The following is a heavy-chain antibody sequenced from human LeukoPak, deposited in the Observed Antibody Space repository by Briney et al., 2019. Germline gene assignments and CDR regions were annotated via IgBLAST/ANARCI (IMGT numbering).Heavy chain of an antibody. V-gene: IGHV4-59*08. Sequence: SETLSLTCTVSGGSISSYYWSWIRQPPGKGLEWIGYIYYSGSTNYNPSLKSRVTISVDTSKNQFSLKLSSVTAADTAVYYCARHRFESSGWYLYYFDYWGKGTLVTVSS. CDR3: ARHRFESSGWYLYYFDY. J-gene: IGHJ4*02. CDR2: IYYSGST. CDR1: GGSISSYY. D-gene: IGHD6-19*01.